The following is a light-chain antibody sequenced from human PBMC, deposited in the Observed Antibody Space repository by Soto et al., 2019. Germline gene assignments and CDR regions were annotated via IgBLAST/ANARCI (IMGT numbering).Light chain of an antibody. J-gene: IGKJ2*01. CDR1: QSVSSS. V-gene: IGKV1-5*01. CDR3: QQYESFSPYT. CDR2: DAS. Sequence: DIQMTQSPSTLSAFVGDRVTITCRASQSVSSSLAWYQQKPGKAPKLLIYDASTLESGVPSRFSGSGYWTEFTLTINSLQPGDFATYYCQQYESFSPYTFGQGTRLEI.